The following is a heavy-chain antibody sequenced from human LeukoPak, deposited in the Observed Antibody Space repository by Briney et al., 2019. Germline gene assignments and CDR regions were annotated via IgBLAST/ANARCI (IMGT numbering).Heavy chain of an antibody. D-gene: IGHD3-16*01. CDR2: VYYSGNT. J-gene: IGHJ4*02. CDR1: GGSISISCCY. CDR3: ARRYGFFDS. V-gene: IGHV4-39*01. Sequence: KPSETLSLTCTVSGGSISISCCYWGWIRQPPGKGLEWIASVYYSGNTYYNPSLKSRVSISVDTSKNQFSLKLSSVTAADTAVYYCARRYGFFDSWGQGALVTVSS.